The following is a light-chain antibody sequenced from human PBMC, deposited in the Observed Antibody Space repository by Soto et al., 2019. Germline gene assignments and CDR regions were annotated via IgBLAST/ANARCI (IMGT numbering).Light chain of an antibody. CDR3: QQYGSSPT. Sequence: EIVLTQSPGTLSLSPGERATFSCRASQSVSSSYIAWYQQKRGQAPRRLIFGASTTATGIPDRFSGSGSGTDFTLTISRLEPEDFAVYYCQQYGSSPTFGGGTKVDIK. J-gene: IGKJ4*01. CDR2: GAS. V-gene: IGKV3-20*01. CDR1: QSVSSSY.